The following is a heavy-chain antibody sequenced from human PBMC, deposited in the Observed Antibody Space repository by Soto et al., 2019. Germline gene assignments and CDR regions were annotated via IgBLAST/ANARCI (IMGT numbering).Heavy chain of an antibody. Sequence: GGSLILSCASSGFTVSNNYMSWVRPAPGKGLEWVSVIYSDGSTYYADSVKGRFTISRDNSKNTLYLQMNSLRAEDSAVYYCERVTDGFGFFDYWGQGTLVTVSS. V-gene: IGHV3-53*01. J-gene: IGHJ4*02. D-gene: IGHD3-3*01. CDR2: IYSDGST. CDR3: ERVTDGFGFFDY. CDR1: GFTVSNNY.